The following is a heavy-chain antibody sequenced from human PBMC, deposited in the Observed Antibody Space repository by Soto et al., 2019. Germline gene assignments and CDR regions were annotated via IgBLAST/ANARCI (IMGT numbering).Heavy chain of an antibody. CDR2: ISFDGSNE. CDR3: ARDHSLGGYSYGKFDC. Sequence: PGGSLRLSCAASGFTFSGYAMHWIRQAPGKGLEWVAIISFDGSNEYYADSVKGRFTISRDNAKNTLYLQVSSLRADDTAVYYCARDHSLGGYSYGKFDCGGQGALVTVSS. CDR1: GFTFSGYA. V-gene: IGHV3-30-3*01. J-gene: IGHJ4*02. D-gene: IGHD5-18*01.